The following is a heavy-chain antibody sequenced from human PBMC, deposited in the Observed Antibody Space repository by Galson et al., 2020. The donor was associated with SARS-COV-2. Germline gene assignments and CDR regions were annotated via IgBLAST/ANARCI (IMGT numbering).Heavy chain of an antibody. CDR2: IYYSGST. Sequence: SETLSLTCTVSGGSISSSSYYWGWIRQPPGKGLEWIGSIYYSGSTYYNPSLNSRVTISVATSKNQFSLKLSSVTAADTAVYYCARGASSYCSGGSCYSGDYWGQGTLVTVSS. CDR3: ARGASSYCSGGSCYSGDY. CDR1: GGSISSSSYY. J-gene: IGHJ4*02. V-gene: IGHV4-39*01. D-gene: IGHD2-15*01.